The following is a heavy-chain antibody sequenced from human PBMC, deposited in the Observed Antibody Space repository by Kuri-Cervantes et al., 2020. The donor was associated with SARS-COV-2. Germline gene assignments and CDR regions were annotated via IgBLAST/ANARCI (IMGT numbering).Heavy chain of an antibody. J-gene: IGHJ4*02. V-gene: IGHV4-34*01. CDR3: ARGENTIWEFDY. D-gene: IGHD2/OR15-2a*01. CDR2: INHSGST. CDR1: GGSFSGYY. Sequence: ESLKISCAVYGGSFSGYYWSWIRQPPGKGLEWIGEINHSGSTNYNPSLKSRVTISVDTSKNQFSLKLSSVTAADTAVYYCARGENTIWEFDYWGQGTLVTVS.